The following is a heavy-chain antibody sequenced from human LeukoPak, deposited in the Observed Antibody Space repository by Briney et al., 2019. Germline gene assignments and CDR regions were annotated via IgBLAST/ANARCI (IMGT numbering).Heavy chain of an antibody. CDR3: GRSKGKTRNYYDY. CDR2: FHYSGST. D-gene: IGHD4-23*01. CDR1: GGSISNYN. J-gene: IGHJ4*02. Sequence: SETLSLTCTVSGGSISNYNWSWIRQPPGKGLEWIGYFHYSGSTNYNPSLKSRVTISGDTSKNQFALKLSSVTAADTAGYLWGRSKGKTRNYYDYWGQGTLVTVST. V-gene: IGHV4-59*12.